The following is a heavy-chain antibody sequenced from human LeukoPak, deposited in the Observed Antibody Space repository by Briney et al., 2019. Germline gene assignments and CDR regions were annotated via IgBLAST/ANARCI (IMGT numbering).Heavy chain of an antibody. D-gene: IGHD1-26*01. Sequence: QTGGSLRLSCAASGFTFSSYGMHWVRQAPGKGLEWVAFIRYDGSNKYYADSVKGRFTISRDNSKNTLYLQMNSLRAEDTAVYYCAQLGTGYSGTFDIWGQGTMVTVSS. CDR2: IRYDGSNK. J-gene: IGHJ3*02. CDR1: GFTFSSYG. V-gene: IGHV3-30*02. CDR3: AQLGTGYSGTFDI.